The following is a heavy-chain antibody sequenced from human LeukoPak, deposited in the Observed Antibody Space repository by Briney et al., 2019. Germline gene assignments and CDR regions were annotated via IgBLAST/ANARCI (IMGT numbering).Heavy chain of an antibody. CDR2: INHSGST. D-gene: IGHD3-10*01. Sequence: SETLSLTCAVYGGSFSGYYWSWIRQPPGKGLEWIGEINHSGSTNYNPSLKSRVTISVDTSKNQFSLKLSSVTAADTAVYYCARGGYYYGSGSYSYLDYWGQGTLVTVSS. CDR3: ARGGYYYGSGSYSYLDY. CDR1: GGSFSGYY. J-gene: IGHJ4*02. V-gene: IGHV4-34*01.